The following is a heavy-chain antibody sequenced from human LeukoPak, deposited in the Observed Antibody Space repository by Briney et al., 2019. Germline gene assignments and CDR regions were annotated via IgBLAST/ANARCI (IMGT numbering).Heavy chain of an antibody. Sequence: GGSLRLSCAASGFTFSLYPMNWVRQAPGKGLEWLSNIRDSGGEMYYADSVKGRFTITRDNAKNTLYLQMNGLRVEDTAVYFCARDHNWAFDFWGRGSLVTVSS. D-gene: IGHD1-1*01. CDR2: IRDSGGEM. V-gene: IGHV3-48*01. J-gene: IGHJ4*02. CDR3: ARDHNWAFDF. CDR1: GFTFSLYP.